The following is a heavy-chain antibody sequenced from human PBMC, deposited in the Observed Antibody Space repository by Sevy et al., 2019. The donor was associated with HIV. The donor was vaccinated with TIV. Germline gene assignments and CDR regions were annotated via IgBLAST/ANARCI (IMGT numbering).Heavy chain of an antibody. V-gene: IGHV3-23*01. J-gene: IGHJ3*02. Sequence: GGSLRLSCAAFGFNFNTYAISWVRQAPGKGLEWVSTISGSGANTFYADSVKGQFTIYRDNSQNAMYLQMNSLRADDAAIYYCAKHVGNPSGAFDIWGQGTTVTVSS. CDR2: ISGSGANT. CDR1: GFNFNTYA. CDR3: AKHVGNPSGAFDI. D-gene: IGHD3-10*01.